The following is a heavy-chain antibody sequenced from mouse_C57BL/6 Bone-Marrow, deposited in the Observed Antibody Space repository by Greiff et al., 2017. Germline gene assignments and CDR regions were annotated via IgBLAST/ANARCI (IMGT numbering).Heavy chain of an antibody. CDR1: GFTFSDAW. CDR2: IRNKANNHAT. Sequence: EVQVVESGGGLVQPGGSMKLSCAASGFTFSDAWMDWVRQSPEKGLEWVAEIRNKANNHATYYAESVKGRFTISRDDSKSSVYLQMNSLRAEDTGIYYCTPGTHYAMDYWGQGTSVTVSS. J-gene: IGHJ4*01. CDR3: TPGTHYAMDY. D-gene: IGHD4-1*01. V-gene: IGHV6-6*01.